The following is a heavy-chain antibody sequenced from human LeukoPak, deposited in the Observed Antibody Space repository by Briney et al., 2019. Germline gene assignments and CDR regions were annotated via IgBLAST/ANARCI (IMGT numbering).Heavy chain of an antibody. CDR3: AKALRSWGYCGGDCSNVHVFDI. D-gene: IGHD2-21*02. CDR1: GFTFSDYG. V-gene: IGHV3-30*18. Sequence: PGGSLRLSCAASGFTFSDYGIHLVRQAPGKGLEWVAVISYDGSNRYYADSVKGRFAISRDNSKKTLYVRMNSLRAEDTAVYYCAKALRSWGYCGGDCSNVHVFDIWGQGTMVTVSS. J-gene: IGHJ3*02. CDR2: ISYDGSNR.